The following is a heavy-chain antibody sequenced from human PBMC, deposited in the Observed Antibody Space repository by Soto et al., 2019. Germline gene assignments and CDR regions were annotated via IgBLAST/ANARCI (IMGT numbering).Heavy chain of an antibody. D-gene: IGHD4-17*01. V-gene: IGHV4-59*01. J-gene: IGHJ5*02. CDR2: IYYSGST. CDR1: GGSISNYY. CDR3: ARLPWADYGGIFDP. Sequence: SETLSLTCTVSGGSISNYYWSWIRHPPGKKLEWIGYIYYSGSTNYNPSLKSRVTISVDTSKNQFSLKLYSVTTADTAMYCCARLPWADYGGIFDPWGQGTLVTVSS.